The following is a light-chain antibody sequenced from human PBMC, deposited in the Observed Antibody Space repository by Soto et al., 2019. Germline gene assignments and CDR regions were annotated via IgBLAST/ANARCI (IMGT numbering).Light chain of an antibody. CDR2: DAS. Sequence: DIQLTQSPSSLSASVGDTVTITCQASQDIANYLNWYQQNPGKAPKLLIYDASNLETGVPSRFSGSGSGTNFAFTITSLQPEDIATYYCQEYYNLPLTSGPGTKVHIK. V-gene: IGKV1-33*01. J-gene: IGKJ3*01. CDR3: QEYYNLPLT. CDR1: QDIANY.